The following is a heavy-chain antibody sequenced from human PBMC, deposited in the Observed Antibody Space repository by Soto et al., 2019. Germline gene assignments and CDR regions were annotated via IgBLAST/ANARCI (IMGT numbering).Heavy chain of an antibody. CDR2: ISGNGGST. Sequence: GGSLRLSCAASGFTFSSCAMGWVRQAPGKGLEWVSGISGNGGSTYYADSVKGRFTISRDNSKNTLYLQMNSLRAKDTAVYYCAKRGGPYGSGSPNYNWFDPWGQGTLVTVSS. CDR3: AKRGGPYGSGSPNYNWFDP. V-gene: IGHV3-23*01. CDR1: GFTFSSCA. J-gene: IGHJ5*02. D-gene: IGHD3-10*01.